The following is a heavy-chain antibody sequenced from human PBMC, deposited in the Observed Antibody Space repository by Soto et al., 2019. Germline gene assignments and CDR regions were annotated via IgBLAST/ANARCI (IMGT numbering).Heavy chain of an antibody. V-gene: IGHV3-30-3*01. J-gene: IGHJ4*02. CDR1: GFTFSTYS. Sequence: GGSLRLSCAASGFTFSTYSMHWVRQVPGKGLEWVAVISNDGGKKFFGDSVKGRFTISRDNSKNTVYLQMNSLRDEDTAVYYCARSIAVAGLDYWGQGT. CDR3: ARSIAVAGLDY. D-gene: IGHD6-19*01. CDR2: ISNDGGKK.